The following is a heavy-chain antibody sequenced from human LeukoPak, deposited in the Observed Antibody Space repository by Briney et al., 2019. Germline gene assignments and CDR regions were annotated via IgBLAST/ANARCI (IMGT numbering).Heavy chain of an antibody. D-gene: IGHD6-19*01. J-gene: IGHJ4*02. CDR3: ARCRPDSSGSADY. Sequence: GGSLRLSCAASGFTFSTYAMTWVRQAPGKGLEWVSSINGSGGSTYYADSVKGRFTISRDKSENTVFLQMDRLRAEDTAVYYCARCRPDSSGSADYWGQGTLVTVSP. CDR2: INGSGGST. CDR1: GFTFSTYA. V-gene: IGHV3-23*01.